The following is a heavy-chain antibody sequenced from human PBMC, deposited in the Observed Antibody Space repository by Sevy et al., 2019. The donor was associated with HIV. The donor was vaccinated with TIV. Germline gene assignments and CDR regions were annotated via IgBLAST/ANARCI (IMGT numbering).Heavy chain of an antibody. D-gene: IGHD2-2*02. J-gene: IGHJ3*02. Sequence: GGSLRLSCAASGFTFSSYGMHWVRQAPGKGLEWVAGRSYDGSNKYYADSVKGRFTISRDNSKNTLYLQMNSLRAEDTAVYYCAKLGYCSSTSCYTGDKAFDIWGQGTMVTVSS. CDR1: GFTFSSYG. V-gene: IGHV3-30*18. CDR2: RSYDGSNK. CDR3: AKLGYCSSTSCYTGDKAFDI.